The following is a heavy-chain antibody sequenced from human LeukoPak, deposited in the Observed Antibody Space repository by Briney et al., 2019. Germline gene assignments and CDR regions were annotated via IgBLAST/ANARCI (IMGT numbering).Heavy chain of an antibody. CDR3: ARDRGYSNFDY. CDR1: GFGFSNYW. V-gene: IGHV3-7*01. CDR2: MNEDGSEK. J-gene: IGHJ4*02. D-gene: IGHD4-11*01. Sequence: PGGSLRLSCAASGFGFSNYWMSWVRQAPGKGLEWVANMNEDGSEKNYVDSVKGRFTISRDNAQDSLYLQMNSLRAEDTAVYYCARDRGYSNFDYWGRGTLLTVSS.